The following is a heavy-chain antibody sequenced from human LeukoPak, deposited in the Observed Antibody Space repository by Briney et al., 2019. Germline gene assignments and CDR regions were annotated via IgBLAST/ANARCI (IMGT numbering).Heavy chain of an antibody. CDR3: ARVGDNSAFHI. Sequence: PSETLSLTCTVSGGSISPYYWSWIRQPPGEGLEWIGYVYYSGNTNYNPSLKRRLTISVDTSKNQFSLKLSPVTAADTAVYYCARVGDNSAFHIWGQGTMVTVSA. J-gene: IGHJ3*02. V-gene: IGHV4-59*01. CDR1: GGSISPYY. CDR2: VYYSGNT. D-gene: IGHD5-24*01.